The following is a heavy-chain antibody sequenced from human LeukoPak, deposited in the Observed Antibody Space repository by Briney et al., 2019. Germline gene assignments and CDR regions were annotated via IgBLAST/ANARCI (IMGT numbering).Heavy chain of an antibody. CDR3: AREERGYSGYDRGRIDY. Sequence: RGSLRLSCAASGFTFSSYWMSWVRQAPGKVLEWVANIKQDGSEKYYVDSVKGRFTISRDNAKNSLYLQMNSLRAEDTAVYYCAREERGYSGYDRGRIDYWGQGTLVTVSS. CDR1: GFTFSSYW. J-gene: IGHJ4*02. V-gene: IGHV3-7*01. D-gene: IGHD5-12*01. CDR2: IKQDGSEK.